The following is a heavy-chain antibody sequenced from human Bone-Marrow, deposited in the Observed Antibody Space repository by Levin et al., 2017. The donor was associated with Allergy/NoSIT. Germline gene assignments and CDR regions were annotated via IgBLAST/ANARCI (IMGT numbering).Heavy chain of an antibody. V-gene: IGHV3-15*01. CDR1: GFTFTDAW. CDR3: TTLGSSRKFDY. Sequence: PGGSLRLSCTASGFTFTDAWMSWVRQVPGKGLECVGRIKSKTDGGTTDYTAPVKGRFTISRDDSKSTLYLQMNSLKTEDTGVYYCTTLGSSRKFDYWGQGSLVTVSS. CDR2: IKSKTDGGTT. D-gene: IGHD3-10*01. J-gene: IGHJ4*02.